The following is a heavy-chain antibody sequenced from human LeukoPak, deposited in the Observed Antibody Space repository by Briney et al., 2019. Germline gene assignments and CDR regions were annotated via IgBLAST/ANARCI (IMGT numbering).Heavy chain of an antibody. D-gene: IGHD3-10*01. CDR2: ISGSGSST. V-gene: IGHV3-23*01. J-gene: IGHJ4*02. CDR3: TKALGSGSYYKLDY. CDR1: GFIFSSYA. Sequence: HPGVSLRLSCAASGFIFSSYAMSWVRQAPGKGLEWVSAISGSGSSTYYADSVKGRFTISRDNSKNTLYLQMNSLRAEDTAVYYCTKALGSGSYYKLDYWGQGTLVTVSS.